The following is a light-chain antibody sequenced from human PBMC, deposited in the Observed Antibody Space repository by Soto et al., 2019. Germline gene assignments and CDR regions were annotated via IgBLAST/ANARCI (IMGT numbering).Light chain of an antibody. CDR2: GNT. V-gene: IGLV1-40*01. CDR3: QSFDSRLRWYV. CDR1: SSNIGAGYD. Sequence: QSVLTQPPSVSGAPGQRVTISCTGSSSNIGAGYDVHWYQQLPGTAPKLLIYGNTNRPSGVPDRFSGSKSGTSASLAITGLRPEDEADYYCQSFDSRLRWYVFATGTKLTVL. J-gene: IGLJ1*01.